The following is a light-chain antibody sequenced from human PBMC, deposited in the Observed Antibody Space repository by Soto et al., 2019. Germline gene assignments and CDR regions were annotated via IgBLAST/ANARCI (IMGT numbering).Light chain of an antibody. CDR1: QSVSSNY. CDR3: QQYGSSPFT. V-gene: IGKV3-20*01. CDR2: GAS. J-gene: IGKJ3*01. Sequence: EIVLTQSPGTLSLSPGERATLSCRASQSVSSNYLTWYQQKPGQAPRLLIYGASSRATGIPDRFSGSGAGTDFTLTISRLKPDDFAVYYCQQYGSSPFTFGPGTKVDIK.